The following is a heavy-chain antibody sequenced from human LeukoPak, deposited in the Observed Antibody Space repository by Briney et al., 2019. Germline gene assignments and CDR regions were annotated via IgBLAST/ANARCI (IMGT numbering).Heavy chain of an antibody. D-gene: IGHD1-26*01. CDR1: GLTVSSNY. J-gene: IGHJ3*02. CDR2: IYSNSNT. Sequence: GGSLRLSCAASGLTVSSNYMSWVRQAPGKGLEWVSEIYSNSNTYYAASVKGRFSISRGHSKNTVYLQMNSLRAEDTAVYYCARELREHGVFDIWGQGTMVTVSS. V-gene: IGHV3-53*01. CDR3: ARELREHGVFDI.